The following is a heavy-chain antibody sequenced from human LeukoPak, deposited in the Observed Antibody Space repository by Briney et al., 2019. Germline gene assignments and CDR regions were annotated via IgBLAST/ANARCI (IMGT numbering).Heavy chain of an antibody. CDR1: GFTFSNYW. D-gene: IGHD5-24*01. Sequence: GGSLRLSCAASGFTFSNYWMTWVRQAPGKGLEWVADIKQDGSETYYVDSVKGRFTISRDNAKNSLYLQMNSLRGEDTAVYYCATSRGNDYWGQGTLVTVSS. CDR2: IKQDGSET. J-gene: IGHJ4*02. V-gene: IGHV3-7*02. CDR3: ATSRGNDY.